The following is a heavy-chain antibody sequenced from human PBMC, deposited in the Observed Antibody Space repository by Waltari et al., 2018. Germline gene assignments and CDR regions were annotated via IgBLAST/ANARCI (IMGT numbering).Heavy chain of an antibody. CDR2: IYDSGST. CDR1: GGSISSHY. Sequence: QVQLQESGPGLVKPSETLSLTCTVSGGSISSHYWSWIRQPPGKGLEWIGYIYDSGSTNYNPSLKSRVTISVDTSKNQFSLKLSSVTAADTAVYYCARVRGSSDAFDIWGQGTMVTVSS. V-gene: IGHV4-59*11. CDR3: ARVRGSSDAFDI. D-gene: IGHD6-6*01. J-gene: IGHJ3*02.